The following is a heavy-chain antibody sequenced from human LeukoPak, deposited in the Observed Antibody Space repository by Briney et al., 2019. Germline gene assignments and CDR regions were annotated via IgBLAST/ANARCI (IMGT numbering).Heavy chain of an antibody. CDR1: GYTLTELY. D-gene: IGHD3-22*01. CDR3: ATTLLADYDSSGYLLN. Sequence: GASVKLSCTVSGYTLTELYMNWVRQAPGKGLEWMGGFDPEDGETIYAQKFQGRVTMTEDTSTDTAYMELSSLRSEDTAVYYCATTLLADYDSSGYLLNWGQGTLVTVSS. V-gene: IGHV1-24*01. CDR2: FDPEDGET. J-gene: IGHJ4*02.